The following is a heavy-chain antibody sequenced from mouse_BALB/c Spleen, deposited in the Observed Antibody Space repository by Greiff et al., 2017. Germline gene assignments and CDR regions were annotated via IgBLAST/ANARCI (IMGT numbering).Heavy chain of an antibody. CDR2: IRNKANGYTT. CDR3: ARMVTTAWFAY. CDR1: GFTFTDYY. Sequence: EVQRVESGGGLVQPGGSLRLSCATSGFTFTDYYMSWVRQPPGKALEWLGFIRNKANGYTTEYSASVKGRFTISRDNSQSILYLQMNTLRAEDSATYYCARMVTTAWFAYWGQGTLVTVSA. J-gene: IGHJ3*01. V-gene: IGHV7-3*02. D-gene: IGHD2-2*01.